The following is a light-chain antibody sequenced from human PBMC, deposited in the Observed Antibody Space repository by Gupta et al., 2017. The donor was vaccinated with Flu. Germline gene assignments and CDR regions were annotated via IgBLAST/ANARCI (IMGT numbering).Light chain of an antibody. CDR1: QSSSNS. CDR3: QQSYSSPWT. CDR2: TAS. Sequence: PSSLSASVGDRVTITCRASQSSSNSLNWYQQKPGKAPQVLIYTASSLQSGVPSRFSGSGSGTDFTLTINSLQPEDFATYSCQQSYSSPWTFGQGTKVEV. V-gene: IGKV1-39*01. J-gene: IGKJ1*01.